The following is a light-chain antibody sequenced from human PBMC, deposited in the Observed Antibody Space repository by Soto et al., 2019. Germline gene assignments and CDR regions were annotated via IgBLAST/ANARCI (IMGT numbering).Light chain of an antibody. CDR2: AAS. V-gene: IGKV1-39*01. CDR3: QKSYNTPRK. J-gene: IGKJ1*01. CDR1: QTIGNY. Sequence: DIQMTQSPSSLTASVGDIVSITCRASQTIGNYLNWYQQRPGKAPNLLISAASTLQSGVPSRFSGSGSGTDFTLTITSLQPEDFATYYCQKSYNTPRKFGQGTKVDIK.